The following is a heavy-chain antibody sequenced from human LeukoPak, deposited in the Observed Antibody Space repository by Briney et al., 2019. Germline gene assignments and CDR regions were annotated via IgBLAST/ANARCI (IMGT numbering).Heavy chain of an antibody. J-gene: IGHJ4*02. Sequence: ASVKVSCKASGYTFTGYYMHWVRQAPGQGLEWMEWINPNSGGTNYAQKFQGRVTMTRDTSISTAYMELSRLRSDDTAVYYCASSKAYSGYEFDYWGQGTLVTVSS. CDR1: GYTFTGYY. CDR3: ASSKAYSGYEFDY. CDR2: INPNSGGT. V-gene: IGHV1-2*02. D-gene: IGHD5-12*01.